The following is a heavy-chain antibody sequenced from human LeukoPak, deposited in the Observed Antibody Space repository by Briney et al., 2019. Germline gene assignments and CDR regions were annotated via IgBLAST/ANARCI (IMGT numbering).Heavy chain of an antibody. V-gene: IGHV3-30*03. CDR2: ISYDGSNK. CDR3: VRDYYDSSGYYGVDY. J-gene: IGHJ4*02. CDR1: GFTFSSYG. D-gene: IGHD3-22*01. Sequence: GGSLRLPCAASGFTFSSYGMHWVRQAPGKGLEWVAVISYDGSNKYYADSVKGRFTISRDNSENTLYLQMNSLRAEDTAVYYCVRDYYDSSGYYGVDYWGQGTLVTVSS.